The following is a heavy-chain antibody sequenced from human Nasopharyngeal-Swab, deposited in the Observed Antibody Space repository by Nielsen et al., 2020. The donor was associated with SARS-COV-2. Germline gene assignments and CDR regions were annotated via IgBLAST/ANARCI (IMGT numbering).Heavy chain of an antibody. CDR2: INPAGVT. D-gene: IGHD2-2*01. CDR1: GFTFSNYD. V-gene: IGHV3-13*01. CDR3: ARDLGGGYCTTTNCPGS. J-gene: IGHJ1*01. Sequence: GESLKISCAASGFTFSNYDMHWVRQATGKGLEWLSGINPAGVTYSPDSVKGRFSISRDSSTNTLYLQMNNVRAEDTAVYYCARDLGGGYCTTTNCPGSWGQGTLVTVSS.